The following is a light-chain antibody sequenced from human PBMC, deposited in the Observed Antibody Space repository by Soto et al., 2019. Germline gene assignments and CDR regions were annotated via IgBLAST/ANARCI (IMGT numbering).Light chain of an antibody. CDR2: GAS. Sequence: EIVMTQSPATLSVSPGERATLSCRASQSVSSNLAWYQQIPGQAPRLLIYGASTRATGVPTRFSGSGSGTEFTLTVSSLQSEDFAVYCCQQYHNWWTFGQGTKVEIK. V-gene: IGKV3-15*01. CDR1: QSVSSN. CDR3: QQYHNWWT. J-gene: IGKJ1*01.